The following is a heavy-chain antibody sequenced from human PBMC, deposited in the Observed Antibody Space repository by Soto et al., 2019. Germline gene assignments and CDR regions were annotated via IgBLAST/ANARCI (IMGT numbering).Heavy chain of an antibody. CDR2: IIPIFGTA. V-gene: IGHV1-69*13. J-gene: IGHJ4*02. CDR1: GGTFSSYA. Sequence: ASVKVSCKASGGTFSSYAISWVRQAPGQGLEWMGGIIPIFGTANYAQKFQGRVTITADESTSTAYMELSSLRSEDTAVYYCARDASPAYYYDSSGYPEPAFDYWGQGTLVTVSS. D-gene: IGHD3-22*01. CDR3: ARDASPAYYYDSSGYPEPAFDY.